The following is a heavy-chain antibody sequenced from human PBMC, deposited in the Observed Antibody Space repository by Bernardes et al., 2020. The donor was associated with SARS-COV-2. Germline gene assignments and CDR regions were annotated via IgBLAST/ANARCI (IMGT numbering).Heavy chain of an antibody. CDR2: IDWDDDK. CDR1: GFSLSTSGMC. V-gene: IGHV2-70*11. D-gene: IGHD3-22*01. CDR3: ARIGTYDSSGYYYGAFDI. J-gene: IGHJ3*02. Sequence: SGPTLVKPTQTLTLTCTFSGFSLSTSGMCVSWIRQPPGKALEWLARIDWDDDKYYSTSLKTRLTISKDTSKNQVVLTMTNMDPVDTATYYCARIGTYDSSGYYYGAFDIWGQGTMVTVSS.